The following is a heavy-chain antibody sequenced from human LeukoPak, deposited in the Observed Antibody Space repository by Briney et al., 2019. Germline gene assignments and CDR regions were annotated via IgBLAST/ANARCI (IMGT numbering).Heavy chain of an antibody. V-gene: IGHV4-61*02. CDR1: GGSISSGSYY. D-gene: IGHD3-3*01. Sequence: SQTLSLTCTVSGGSISSGSYYWSWIRQPAGKGLEWIGRIYTSGSTNYNPSLKSRVTISVDTSKNQFSLKLSSVTAADTAVYYCTRGGYDFWSGYGPVDYWGQGTLVTVSS. CDR2: IYTSGST. CDR3: TRGGYDFWSGYGPVDY. J-gene: IGHJ4*02.